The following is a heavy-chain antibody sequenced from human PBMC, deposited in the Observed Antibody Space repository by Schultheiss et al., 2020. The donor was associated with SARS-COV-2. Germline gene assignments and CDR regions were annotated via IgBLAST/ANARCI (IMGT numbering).Heavy chain of an antibody. Sequence: GGSLRLSCAASGFTVSSNYMSWVRQAPGKGLEWVGFIRSKAYGGTTEYAASVKGRFTISRDDSKSIAYLQMNSLKTEDTAVYYCTSILTPGYYYYYGMDVWGQGTTVTVSS. D-gene: IGHD4-23*01. CDR2: IRSKAYGGTT. CDR3: TSILTPGYYYYYGMDV. J-gene: IGHJ6*02. V-gene: IGHV3-49*04. CDR1: GFTVSSNY.